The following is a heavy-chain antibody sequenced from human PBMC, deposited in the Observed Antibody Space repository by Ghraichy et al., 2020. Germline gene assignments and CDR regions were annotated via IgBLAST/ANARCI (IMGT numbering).Heavy chain of an antibody. CDR1: GGSISSYY. CDR2: IYYSGST. CDR3: AREGRIAVAGFDY. J-gene: IGHJ4*02. V-gene: IGHV4-59*01. Sequence: SETLSLTCTVSGGSISSYYWSWIRQPPGKGLEWIGYIYYSGSTNYNPSLKSRVTISVDTSKNQFSLKLSSVTAADTAVYYCAREGRIAVAGFDYWGQGTLVTVSS. D-gene: IGHD6-19*01.